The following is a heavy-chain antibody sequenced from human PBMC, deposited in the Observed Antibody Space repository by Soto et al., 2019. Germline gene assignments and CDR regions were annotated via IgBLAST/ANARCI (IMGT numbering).Heavy chain of an antibody. Sequence: PGGSLRLSCAASGFTFSRHTMHWVRQAPGKGLEWVAAISDDGSNTYYADSVKGRFTISRDNSKNTLYLQMNSLRAEDTAVYYCAREDQYYYDSSGYVDYWGQGTLVTVSS. CDR1: GFTFSRHT. D-gene: IGHD3-22*01. V-gene: IGHV3-30-3*01. CDR3: AREDQYYYDSSGYVDY. J-gene: IGHJ4*02. CDR2: ISDDGSNT.